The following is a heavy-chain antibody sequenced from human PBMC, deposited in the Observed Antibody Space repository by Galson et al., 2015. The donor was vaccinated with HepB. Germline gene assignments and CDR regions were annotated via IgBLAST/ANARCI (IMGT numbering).Heavy chain of an antibody. J-gene: IGHJ6*02. Sequence: SLRLSCAASGFTFSSFGMHWVRQAPGKGLEWVTFIRNDGSNEYYADSVKGRFTVSRDNSKNTLYLQMNSLRAEDTAVYYCVKDFGMDVWGQGTTVIVSS. CDR1: GFTFSSFG. V-gene: IGHV3-30*02. CDR3: VKDFGMDV. CDR2: IRNDGSNE.